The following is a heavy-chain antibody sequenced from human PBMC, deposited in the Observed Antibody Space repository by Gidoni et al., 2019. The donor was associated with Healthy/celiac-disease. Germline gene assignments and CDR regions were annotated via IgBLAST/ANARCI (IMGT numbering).Heavy chain of an antibody. CDR3: ARQGYSSGWLGYFDY. V-gene: IGHV5-51*01. Sequence: EVQLVQSGAEVKKTGESRKISCKGAGYSFTSYWIGWVRPMPGKGLEWMGIIYPGDSDTRYSPSFQGQVTISADKSISTAYLQWSSLKASDTAMYYCARQGYSSGWLGYFDYWGQGTLVTVSS. J-gene: IGHJ4*02. D-gene: IGHD6-19*01. CDR1: GYSFTSYW. CDR2: IYPGDSDT.